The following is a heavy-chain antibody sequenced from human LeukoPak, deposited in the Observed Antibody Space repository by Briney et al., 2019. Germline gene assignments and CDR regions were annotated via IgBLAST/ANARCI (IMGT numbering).Heavy chain of an antibody. CDR3: ARDEGWELPNWFDP. CDR1: GGSISSYY. CDR2: TYTSGST. Sequence: SETLSLTCTVSGGSISSYYWSWIRQPAGKGLEWIGRTYTSGSTNYNPSLKSRVTMSVDTSKNQFSLKLSSVTAADTAVYYCARDEGWELPNWFDPWGQGTLVTVSS. V-gene: IGHV4-4*07. J-gene: IGHJ5*02. D-gene: IGHD1-26*01.